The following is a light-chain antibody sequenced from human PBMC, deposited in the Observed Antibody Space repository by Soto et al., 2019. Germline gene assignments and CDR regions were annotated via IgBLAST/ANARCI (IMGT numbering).Light chain of an antibody. CDR1: QSVSSN. Sequence: EIVMTQSPATLSVSPGERATLSCRASQSVSSNLAWYQQKPGQAPRLLIYGASTRATGIPATFSGSGSGTEFTLTISSLQSEDFAVSYCQQYNNWPRTFGQGTKV. CDR3: QQYNNWPRT. J-gene: IGKJ1*01. CDR2: GAS. V-gene: IGKV3-15*01.